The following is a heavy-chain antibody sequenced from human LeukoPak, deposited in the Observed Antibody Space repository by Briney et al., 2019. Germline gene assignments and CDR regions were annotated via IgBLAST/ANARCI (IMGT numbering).Heavy chain of an antibody. V-gene: IGHV4-39*01. D-gene: IGHD4/OR15-4a*01. CDR1: GASISSSRNYH. CDR3: TRHIFFYGGETCQRWVDP. J-gene: IGHJ5*02. Sequence: SENLSLTCTVSGASISSSRNYHWGWIRQPPGKGLEWKRTIYYSGVTYYNPSLESRVTISVDTSKNQFSLNLRSVTAADTAVYYCTRHIFFYGGETCQRWVDPWGQGTVVTVS. CDR2: IYYSGVT.